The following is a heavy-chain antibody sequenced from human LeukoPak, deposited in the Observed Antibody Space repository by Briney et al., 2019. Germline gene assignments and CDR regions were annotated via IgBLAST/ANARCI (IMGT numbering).Heavy chain of an antibody. Sequence: GASVKVSCKASGYTFTGYYMHWVRQAPGQGLEWMGWMNPNSGNTGYAQKFQGRVTMTRNTSISTAYMELSSLRSEDTAVYYCARGIYYGSGSYGYYYYYYYMDVWGKGTTVTISS. CDR3: ARGIYYGSGSYGYYYYYYYMDV. V-gene: IGHV1-8*02. J-gene: IGHJ6*03. D-gene: IGHD3-10*01. CDR1: GYTFTGYY. CDR2: MNPNSGNT.